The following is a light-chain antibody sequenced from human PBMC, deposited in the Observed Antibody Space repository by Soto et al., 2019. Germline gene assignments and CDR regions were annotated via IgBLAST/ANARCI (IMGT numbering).Light chain of an antibody. Sequence: IVLTQSPGTLSLSPGETATLSCRASQSVTTNLAWYQQKPGQAPRLLIYGASTRATGIPARFSGSGSGTEFTLTITSLQSEDFAVYYCQQYHNWPRTFGQGTKVDIK. CDR1: QSVTTN. V-gene: IGKV3-15*01. CDR3: QQYHNWPRT. CDR2: GAS. J-gene: IGKJ1*01.